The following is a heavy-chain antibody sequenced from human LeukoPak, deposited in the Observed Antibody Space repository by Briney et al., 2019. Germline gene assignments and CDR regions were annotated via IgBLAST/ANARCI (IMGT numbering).Heavy chain of an antibody. CDR1: GGSISSYY. J-gene: IGHJ5*02. D-gene: IGHD3-3*01. CDR3: SRGHSGVGPLIWFGP. CDR2: IYYSGST. Sequence: SETLSLTCTVSGGSISSYYWSWIRQPPGKGLEWIGYIYYSGSTNYNPSLKRRVTISIDTSKTQFSLKLNSVAPGDPAVYCCSRGHSGVGPLIWFGPWGQGARVTLSS. V-gene: IGHV4-59*12.